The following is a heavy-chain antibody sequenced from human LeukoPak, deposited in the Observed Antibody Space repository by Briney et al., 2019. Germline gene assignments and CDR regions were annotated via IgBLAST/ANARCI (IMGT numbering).Heavy chain of an antibody. CDR1: GFTFRNAW. Sequence: GGALRLSCVDSGFTFRNAWMSRLRQAPGTGLEWAGRIKSKTDGGKTDYAAPPQVRFTITRVDSKNTLYLQMNSLKTEDTAVYYCTTAIQLWLNHVDYWGQGTLVTVSS. V-gene: IGHV3-15*01. CDR3: TTAIQLWLNHVDY. D-gene: IGHD5-18*01. CDR2: IKSKTDGGKT. J-gene: IGHJ4*02.